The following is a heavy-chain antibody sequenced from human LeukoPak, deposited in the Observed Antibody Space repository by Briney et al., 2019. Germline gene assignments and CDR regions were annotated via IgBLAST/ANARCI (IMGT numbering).Heavy chain of an antibody. Sequence: PSQTLSLTCTVSGGSISSGSYYWSWIRQPAGKGLEWIGRIYTSGSTNYNPSLKSRFTISADTSKNQFSLKLSSVTAADTAVYYCARGYCSSTSCYWRYWGQGILVTVSS. D-gene: IGHD2-2*01. V-gene: IGHV4-61*02. CDR1: GGSISSGSYY. CDR2: IYTSGST. J-gene: IGHJ4*02. CDR3: ARGYCSSTSCYWRY.